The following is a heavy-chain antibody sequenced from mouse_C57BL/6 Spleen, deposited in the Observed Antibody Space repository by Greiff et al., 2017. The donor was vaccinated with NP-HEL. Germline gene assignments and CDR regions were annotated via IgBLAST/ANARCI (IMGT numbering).Heavy chain of an antibody. CDR1: GYTFTSYW. CDR2: IHPNSGST. V-gene: IGHV1-64*01. D-gene: IGHD2-3*01. CDR3: ARSGDGYYEVCAY. J-gene: IGHJ3*01. Sequence: VQLQQPGAELVKPGASVKLSCKASGYTFTSYWMHWVKQRPGQGLEWIGMIHPNSGSTNYNEKFKSKATLTVDKSSSTAYMQLSSLTSEDSAVYYCARSGDGYYEVCAYWGQGTLVTVSA.